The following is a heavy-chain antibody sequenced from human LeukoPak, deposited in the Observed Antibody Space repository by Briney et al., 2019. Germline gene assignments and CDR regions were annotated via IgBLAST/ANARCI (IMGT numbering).Heavy chain of an antibody. D-gene: IGHD3-10*01. V-gene: IGHV3-30-3*01. J-gene: IGHJ6*02. CDR1: GFTFSSYT. CDR2: ISFDGSNK. Sequence: GGSLRLSCAASGFTFSSYTIHWVRQPPGKGLEWVAVISFDGSNKYYADSVKGRFTISRDNAKNSLYLQMNSLRDEDTAVYYCARVGPLWFGELFTPLPYYYYYGMDVWGQGTTVTVSS. CDR3: ARVGPLWFGELFTPLPYYYYYGMDV.